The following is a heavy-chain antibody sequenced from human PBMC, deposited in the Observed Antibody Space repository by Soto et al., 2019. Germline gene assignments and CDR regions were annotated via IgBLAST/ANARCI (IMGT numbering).Heavy chain of an antibody. Sequence: PGGSLRLSCAASGFTFSSYGMHWVRQAPGKGLEWVAVIWYDGSNKYYADSVKGRFTISRDNSKNTLYLQMNSLRAEDTAVYYCARDLGTRFLEWFLDYWGQGTLVTVSS. CDR1: GFTFSSYG. CDR2: IWYDGSNK. V-gene: IGHV3-33*01. D-gene: IGHD3-3*01. J-gene: IGHJ4*02. CDR3: ARDLGTRFLEWFLDY.